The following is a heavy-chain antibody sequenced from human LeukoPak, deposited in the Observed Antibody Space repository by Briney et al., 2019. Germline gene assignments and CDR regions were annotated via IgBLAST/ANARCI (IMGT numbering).Heavy chain of an antibody. V-gene: IGHV3-30*04. CDR1: GFTFSSYA. J-gene: IGHJ6*02. Sequence: GRSLRLSCAASGFTFSSYAMHWVRQAPGKGLEWVAVISYDGSNKYYADSVKGRFTISRDNSKNTLYLQMNSLRAEDTAVYYCAKDLYDFWSGYYFRSYYYYGMDVWGQGTTVTVSS. CDR3: AKDLYDFWSGYYFRSYYYYGMDV. CDR2: ISYDGSNK. D-gene: IGHD3-3*01.